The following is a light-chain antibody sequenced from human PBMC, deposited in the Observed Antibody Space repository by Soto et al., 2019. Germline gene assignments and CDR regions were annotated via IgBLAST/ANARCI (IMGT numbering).Light chain of an antibody. J-gene: IGKJ5*01. Sequence: THSPATLSVSPGEIVTLSFRASQFISNSLAWYQQKPGQAPRLLIYDASNRATGIPARFSGSGSGTDFTLTISRLEPEDFAVYYCQQRSSWPIPFGQGTRWRL. CDR1: QFISNS. CDR2: DAS. V-gene: IGKV3-11*01. CDR3: QQRSSWPIP.